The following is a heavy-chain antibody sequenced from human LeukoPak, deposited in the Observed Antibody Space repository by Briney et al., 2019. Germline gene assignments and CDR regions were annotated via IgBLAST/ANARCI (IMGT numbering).Heavy chain of an antibody. CDR1: GGSFSGYY. Sequence: SETLSLTCAVYGGSFSGYYWSWIRQPPGKGLEWIGEINHSGSTNYNPSLKSRVTISVDTSKNQFSLKLSSVTAADTAVYYCARHSIVGATNYWGQGTLVTVS. D-gene: IGHD1-26*01. CDR2: INHSGST. CDR3: ARHSIVGATNY. J-gene: IGHJ4*02. V-gene: IGHV4-34*01.